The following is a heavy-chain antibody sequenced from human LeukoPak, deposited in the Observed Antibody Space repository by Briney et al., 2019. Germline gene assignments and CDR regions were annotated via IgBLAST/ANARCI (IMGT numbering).Heavy chain of an antibody. CDR2: ISNDVTNK. CDR1: GVTLSSYT. V-gene: IGHV3-30*07. Sequence: PVRSLRLSCAPSGVTLSSYTMNWGRQAPGEGLEWVAVISNDVTNKYSADSVKGRFTISRDNSKNTLYLQMNSLRAEDTALYYCAREGEELLRRWWFDPWGQGTQVTVSS. D-gene: IGHD3-10*01. CDR3: AREGEELLRRWWFDP. J-gene: IGHJ5*02.